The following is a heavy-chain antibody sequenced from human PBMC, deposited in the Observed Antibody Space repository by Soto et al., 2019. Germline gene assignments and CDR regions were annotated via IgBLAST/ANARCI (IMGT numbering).Heavy chain of an antibody. Sequence: SETLSLTCTVSGGSISSGDYYWSWIRQPPGKGLEWIGYIYYSGSTYYNPSLKSRVTISVDTPKNQFSLKLSSVTAADTAVYYCARADRIDYDSTGYWGQGTLVTVSS. V-gene: IGHV4-30-4*01. CDR2: IYYSGST. J-gene: IGHJ1*01. CDR3: ARADRIDYDSTGY. D-gene: IGHD3-22*01. CDR1: GGSISSGDYY.